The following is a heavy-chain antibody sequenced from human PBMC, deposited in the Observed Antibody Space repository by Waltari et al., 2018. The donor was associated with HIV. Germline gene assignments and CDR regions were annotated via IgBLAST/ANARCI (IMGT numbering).Heavy chain of an antibody. V-gene: IGHV5-51*03. CDR1: GYDFASHW. D-gene: IGHD3-10*01. J-gene: IGHJ4*02. CDR3: ARVPFGDYFDS. Sequence: EVCLEQSGTEVKKPGESLKIPSQISGYDFASHWIGWVRQAPGKGLAAVAIIYPGYSEPSYSPPFQGRVTVSVDKSLTTAYLHWTRLRASDTAIYYCARVPFGDYFDSWGQGTLVTVSS. CDR2: IYPGYSEP.